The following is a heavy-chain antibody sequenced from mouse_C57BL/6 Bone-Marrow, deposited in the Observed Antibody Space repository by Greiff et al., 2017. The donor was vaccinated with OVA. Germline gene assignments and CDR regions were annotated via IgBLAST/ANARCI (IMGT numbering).Heavy chain of an antibody. V-gene: IGHV1-64*01. CDR3: VTTVVAKGYWYFDV. CDR1: GYTFTSYW. J-gene: IGHJ1*03. D-gene: IGHD1-1*01. Sequence: VKLQEPGAELVKPGASVKLSCKASGYTFTSYWMHWVKQRPGQGLEWIGMIHPNSGSTNYNEKFKSKATLTVDKSSSTAYMQLSSLTSEDSAVYYCVTTVVAKGYWYFDVWGTGTTVTVSS. CDR2: IHPNSGST.